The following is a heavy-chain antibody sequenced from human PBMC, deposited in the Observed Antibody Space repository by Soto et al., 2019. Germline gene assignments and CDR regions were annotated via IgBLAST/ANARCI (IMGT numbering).Heavy chain of an antibody. CDR2: ISANNGNT. CDR3: ARTYSPGLFDP. V-gene: IGHV1-18*01. Sequence: QVQLVQSGAEVKKPGASVKVSCKASGYTFTSYGISWVRQAPGQGLEWMGWISANNGNTKYAQNFQGRVTITTDTSTSTAYMALTSLRSDATAVYYCARTYSPGLFDPWGQGTLVTVSS. CDR1: GYTFTSYG. J-gene: IGHJ5*02. D-gene: IGHD2-15*01.